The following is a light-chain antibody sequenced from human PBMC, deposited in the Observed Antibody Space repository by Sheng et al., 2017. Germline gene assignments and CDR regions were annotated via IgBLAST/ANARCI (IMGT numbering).Light chain of an antibody. CDR2: DTS. J-gene: IGKJ4*01. CDR3: QYYGSSPVT. V-gene: IGKV3-11*01. CDR1: QSIDPY. Sequence: VLTQSPATLSVSPGGRATLSCRASQSIDPYLAWFQQKPGQTPRLLIYDTSKRATGVPARFSGSGSGADFTLTISRLDPEDFAVYYCQYYGSSPVTFGGGTRVEV.